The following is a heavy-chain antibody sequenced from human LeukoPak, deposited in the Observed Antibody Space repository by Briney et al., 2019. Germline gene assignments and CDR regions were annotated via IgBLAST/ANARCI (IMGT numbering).Heavy chain of an antibody. CDR1: GYSFTSFW. Sequence: KTGESLKISCKGSGYSFTSFWIGWVRQMPGKGLEWMGVIYPGDSDTRYSPSFQGQVTISADKSISTAYLQLSSLKASDTAIYYCALTITATRGLYGFDVWGQGTMVTVSS. D-gene: IGHD3-16*01. CDR2: IYPGDSDT. J-gene: IGHJ3*01. CDR3: ALTITATRGLYGFDV. V-gene: IGHV5-51*01.